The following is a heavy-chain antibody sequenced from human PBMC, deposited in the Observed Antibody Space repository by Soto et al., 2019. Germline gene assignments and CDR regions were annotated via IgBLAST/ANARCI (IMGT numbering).Heavy chain of an antibody. V-gene: IGHV4-59*08. CDR1: GDSINPYY. CDR2: IYHTGST. J-gene: IGHJ6*02. CDR3: LTQGFGPLHGLVDV. D-gene: IGHD3-10*01. Sequence: PSETLSLTCTVSGDSINPYYWSWIRQPPGKGLEWIAYIYHTGSTSYNPSLKSRLIISVDTSQNQVSLKLASVTAADTAVYYCLTQGFGPLHGLVDVWGQGTTVTVSS.